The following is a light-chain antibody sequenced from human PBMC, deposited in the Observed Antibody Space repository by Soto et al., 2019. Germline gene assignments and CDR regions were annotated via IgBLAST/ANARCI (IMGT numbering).Light chain of an antibody. CDR3: QQYGSSPPYT. Sequence: DIVLTQSPGTLSLSPGERTTLSCRASETVNNNFLGWYQQKPVQAPRLLIFAASRRATGIPDRFSGSGSGTDFTLTISRLEPEDFGVYYCQQYGSSPPYTFGQGTKLEIK. J-gene: IGKJ2*01. CDR1: ETVNNNF. V-gene: IGKV3-20*01. CDR2: AAS.